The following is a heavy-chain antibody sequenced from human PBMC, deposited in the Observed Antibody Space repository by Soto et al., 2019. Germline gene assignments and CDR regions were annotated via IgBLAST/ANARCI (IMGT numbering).Heavy chain of an antibody. V-gene: IGHV1-46*01. Sequence: ASVKVSCKASGYTFTSYYMHWVRQAPGQGLEWMGIINPIGGSTSYAQKFRGRVTMTRDRSTSTVYMELSSLRSEDTAVYYCARDLVIAAAGIFDYWGQGTLVTVSS. CDR1: GYTFTSYY. CDR2: INPIGGST. J-gene: IGHJ4*02. CDR3: ARDLVIAAAGIFDY. D-gene: IGHD6-13*01.